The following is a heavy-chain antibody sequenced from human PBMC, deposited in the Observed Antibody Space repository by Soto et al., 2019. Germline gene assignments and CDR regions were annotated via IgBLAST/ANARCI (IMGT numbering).Heavy chain of an antibody. CDR3: ARQQLDIVVVPAAMGGDAFDI. CDR1: GGTFSSYT. V-gene: IGHV1-69*02. D-gene: IGHD2-2*03. J-gene: IGHJ3*02. Sequence: SVKVSCKASGGTFSSYTISWVRQAPGQGLEWMGRIIPILGIANYAQKFQGRVTITADKSTSTAYMELSSLRSEDTAVYYCARQQLDIVVVPAAMGGDAFDIWGQGTMVTVSS. CDR2: IIPILGIA.